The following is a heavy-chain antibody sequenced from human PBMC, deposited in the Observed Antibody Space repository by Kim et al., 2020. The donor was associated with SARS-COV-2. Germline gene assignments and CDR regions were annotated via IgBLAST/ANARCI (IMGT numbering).Heavy chain of an antibody. V-gene: IGHV1-69*13. J-gene: IGHJ3*02. D-gene: IGHD6-13*01. CDR2: IIPIFGTA. Sequence: SVKVSCKASGGTFSSYAISWVRQAPGQGLEWMGGIIPIFGTANYAQKFQGRVTITADESTSTAYMELSSLRSEDTAVYYCAREPHNFYSSSWMGDAFDIWGQGTMVTVSS. CDR3: AREPHNFYSSSWMGDAFDI. CDR1: GGTFSSYA.